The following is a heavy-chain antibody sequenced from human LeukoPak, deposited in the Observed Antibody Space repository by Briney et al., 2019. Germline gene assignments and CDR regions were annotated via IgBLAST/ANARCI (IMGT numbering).Heavy chain of an antibody. Sequence: SVKVSCKASGGTFSGYAISWVRQAPGQGLEWMGGIIPVFGTSNYAQKFQGRVTITADESTRTAYMELSSLRSEDTAVYYCARVTGGRYCSTTSCYMRGWFDPWGQGTLVTVSS. CDR3: ARVTGGRYCSTTSCYMRGWFDP. CDR2: IIPVFGTS. J-gene: IGHJ5*02. D-gene: IGHD2-2*02. CDR1: GGTFSGYA. V-gene: IGHV1-69*13.